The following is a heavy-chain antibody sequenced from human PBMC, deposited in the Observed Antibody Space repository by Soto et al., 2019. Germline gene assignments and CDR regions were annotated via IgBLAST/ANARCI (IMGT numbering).Heavy chain of an antibody. V-gene: IGHV4-59*08. D-gene: IGHD4-17*01. CDR2: IYYSGST. CDR3: ARLGTPVAPFDY. CDR1: GGSIRSYY. Sequence: QVQLQESGPGLVEPSETLSLTCTVSGGSIRSYYWSWIRQPPGKGLEWIGNIYYSGSTNYNPSLKSRVTLSVDTSKNQFSLKLSSVTAADTAVYYCARLGTPVAPFDYWCQGTLVTVSS. J-gene: IGHJ4*02.